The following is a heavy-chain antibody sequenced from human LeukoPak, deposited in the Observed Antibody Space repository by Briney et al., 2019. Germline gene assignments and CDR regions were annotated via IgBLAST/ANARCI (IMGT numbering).Heavy chain of an antibody. D-gene: IGHD6-19*01. CDR3: AREMYAGWYFAFDI. CDR1: GFTFSSYW. J-gene: IGHJ3*02. CDR2: ISNSGDYI. Sequence: GGSLRLSCAASGFTFSSYWMNWVRQGPGKGLEWVASISNSGDYISYADSLKGRFTISRDNAKNSLFLQMSSLRAEDTAVYYCAREMYAGWYFAFDIWGQGTMVTVSS. V-gene: IGHV3-21*01.